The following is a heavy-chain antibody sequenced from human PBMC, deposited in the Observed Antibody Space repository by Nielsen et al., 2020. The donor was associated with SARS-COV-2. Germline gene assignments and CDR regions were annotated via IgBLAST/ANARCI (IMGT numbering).Heavy chain of an antibody. D-gene: IGHD1/OR15-1a*01. J-gene: IGHJ5*02. CDR2: IDPTDSHT. Sequence: GESLKISCKASGFSFTNYWISWVRQMPGKGLEWMGNIDPTDSHTNYSPSFQGHVTISADKSITTAYLQWSSLEASDSAMYYCAQQPCSIISNWFDPWVQGTLVTVST. CDR3: AQQPCSIISNWFDP. V-gene: IGHV5-10-1*01. CDR1: GFSFTNYW.